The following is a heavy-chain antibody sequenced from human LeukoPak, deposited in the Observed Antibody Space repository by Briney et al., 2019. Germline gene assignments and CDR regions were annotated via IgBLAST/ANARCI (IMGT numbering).Heavy chain of an antibody. V-gene: IGHV3-30*02. J-gene: IGHJ4*02. D-gene: IGHD3-22*01. CDR2: IRYDGNNK. CDR3: AKDPWVRSYDSSGYVDY. Sequence: PGGSLRLSCAASGFTFSSYGMHWVRQAPGRGLEWVAFIRYDGNNKHYADSVKGRFTISRDNSKNTLYLQMNSLRAEDTAVYYCAKDPWVRSYDSSGYVDYWGQGTLVTVSS. CDR1: GFTFSSYG.